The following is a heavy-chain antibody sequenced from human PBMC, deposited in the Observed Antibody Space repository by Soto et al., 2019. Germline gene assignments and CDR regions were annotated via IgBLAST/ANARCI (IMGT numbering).Heavy chain of an antibody. J-gene: IGHJ4*02. Sequence: ASVKVSCKASGYTFSSYGISWVLQAPGQGLEWMGWISAYNGNTNYAQKLQGRVTMTTDTSTSTAYMELRSLRSDDTAVYYCARDLELGYCSGGSCYTGPFDYWGQ. CDR2: ISAYNGNT. V-gene: IGHV1-18*01. CDR1: GYTFSSYG. CDR3: ARDLELGYCSGGSCYTGPFDY. D-gene: IGHD2-15*01.